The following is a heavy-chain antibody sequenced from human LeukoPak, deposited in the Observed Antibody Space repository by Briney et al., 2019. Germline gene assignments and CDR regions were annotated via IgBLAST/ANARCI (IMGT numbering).Heavy chain of an antibody. D-gene: IGHD3-16*01. V-gene: IGHV3-7*01. CDR2: INPDGNGK. Sequence: PGGSLRLSCEASGFTLSTYWMNWVRQARGKGLDWVANINPDGNGKRYVDSVKGRFTIARDNADNSLSLQMNSLRAEDTAVYYCASWGAGGNSWGGGTLVTVSS. CDR3: ASWGAGGNS. CDR1: GFTLSTYW. J-gene: IGHJ4*02.